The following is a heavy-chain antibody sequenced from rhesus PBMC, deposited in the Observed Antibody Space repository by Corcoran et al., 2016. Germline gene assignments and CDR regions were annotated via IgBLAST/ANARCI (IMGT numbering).Heavy chain of an antibody. J-gene: IGHJ4*01. Sequence: QVQLQESGPGLVKPLETLSLTCAVSGGSISSNYWSWIRRPPGKGREGIGYIYGSVSRTNDNPARTSRVTLSGDTAKHQVSLKMSAVTAADTGVYYCARVEYGTSYDDWGQGGLVTVSS. CDR2: IYGSVSRT. CDR1: GGSISSNY. D-gene: IGHD4-29*01. CDR3: ARVEYGTSYDD. V-gene: IGHV4S11*01.